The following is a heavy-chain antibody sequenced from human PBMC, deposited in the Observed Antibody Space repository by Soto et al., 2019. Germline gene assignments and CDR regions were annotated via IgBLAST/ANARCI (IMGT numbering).Heavy chain of an antibody. J-gene: IGHJ4*02. Sequence: PGGSLRLSCAAAGFPFSSCWRHWVRQVPGKGPVWVSRINSDGSHPDYADSVKGRFTISRDNAKNTLYLQMNNLRAEDTAVYYCARGGDPDYWGQGTLVTVSS. CDR2: INSDGSHP. V-gene: IGHV3-74*01. CDR1: GFPFSSCW. D-gene: IGHD2-21*02. CDR3: ARGGDPDY.